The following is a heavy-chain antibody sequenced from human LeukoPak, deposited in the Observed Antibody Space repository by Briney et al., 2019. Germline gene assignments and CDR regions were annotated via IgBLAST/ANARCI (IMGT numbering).Heavy chain of an antibody. CDR2: ISYDGNNK. J-gene: IGHJ2*01. CDR3: ARASMVNWYFDI. Sequence: GGSLRLSCAASGFTFRSSAMHWVRQAPGKGLEWVAIISYDGNNKYYADSVKGRFTISRDISKNTLYLQMNSPRAEDTAVCYCARASMVNWYFDIWGRGTLVTVSS. V-gene: IGHV3-30*04. D-gene: IGHD3-10*01. CDR1: GFTFRSSA.